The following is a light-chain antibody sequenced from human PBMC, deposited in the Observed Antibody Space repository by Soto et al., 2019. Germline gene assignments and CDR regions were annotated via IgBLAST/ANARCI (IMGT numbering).Light chain of an antibody. Sequence: DIQMTQSPSSLSASVGDRVTISCRASQSISSYLNWYQQKPGKAPNLLIYVASSLQTGVPSRFSGSGSGTDFTLTISSLQPEDFATYYCQQTYSTPLTFGGGTKVEI. J-gene: IGKJ4*01. CDR2: VAS. V-gene: IGKV1-39*01. CDR3: QQTYSTPLT. CDR1: QSISSY.